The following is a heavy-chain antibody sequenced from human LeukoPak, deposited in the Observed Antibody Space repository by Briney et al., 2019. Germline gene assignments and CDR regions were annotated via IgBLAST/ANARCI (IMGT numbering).Heavy chain of an antibody. CDR2: ISWNSGSI. V-gene: IGHV3-9*03. D-gene: IGHD3-22*01. CDR1: GFTFSNYW. J-gene: IGHJ4*02. Sequence: PGGSLRLSCAASGFTFSNYWMSWVRQAPGKGLEWVSGISWNSGSIGYADSVKGRFTISRDNAKNSLYLQMNSLRAEDMALYYCAKGGTPYYYDSSGYWYFDYWGQGTLVTVSS. CDR3: AKGGTPYYYDSSGYWYFDY.